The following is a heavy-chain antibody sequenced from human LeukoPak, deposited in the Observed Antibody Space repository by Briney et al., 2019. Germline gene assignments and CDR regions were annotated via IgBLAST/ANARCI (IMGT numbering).Heavy chain of an antibody. CDR3: AKVLRRQWLGSDY. V-gene: IGHV3-48*01. Sequence: PGRSLRLSCAASGFTFSSYSMTWVRQAPGKGLEWVSYISSSSSTIYYADSVKGRFTISRDNAKNSLYLQMNSLRAEDTAVYYCAKVLRRQWLGSDYWGQGTLVTVSS. J-gene: IGHJ4*02. CDR2: ISSSSSTI. CDR1: GFTFSSYS. D-gene: IGHD6-19*01.